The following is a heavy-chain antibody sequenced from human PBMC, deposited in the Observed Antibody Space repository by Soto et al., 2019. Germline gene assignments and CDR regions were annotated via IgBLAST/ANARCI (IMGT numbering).Heavy chain of an antibody. CDR3: AKGTVAGTYYYYAVDV. V-gene: IGHV3-30-3*01. CDR2: VSFDGDKQ. CDR1: GFIFSSHT. J-gene: IGHJ6*04. D-gene: IGHD6-19*01. Sequence: QVRLVESGGGVVQPGGSLRLSCAVSGFIFSSHTMHWVRQAPGKGLEWVALVSFDGDKQYYAHSGRGRFTISRDFSKNTLYLQMDSLRTDDTAVYICAKGTVAGTYYYYAVDVWGNGTTVTVSS.